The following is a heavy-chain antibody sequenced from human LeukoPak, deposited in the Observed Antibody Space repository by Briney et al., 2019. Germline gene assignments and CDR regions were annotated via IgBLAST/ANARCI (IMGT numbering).Heavy chain of an antibody. V-gene: IGHV3-7*01. D-gene: IGHD2-15*01. CDR1: GFNFGTYW. Sequence: GGSLRLSCTAAGFNFGTYWMSWVRQSPEKGLEFVANIKYDDTVKNYVDSVKGRFTISRDNPSNSVYLQMDSLRPEDTALYYCARDPDSSAFDYWCQGAQVTVSS. CDR2: IKYDDTVK. CDR3: ARDPDSSAFDY. J-gene: IGHJ4*02.